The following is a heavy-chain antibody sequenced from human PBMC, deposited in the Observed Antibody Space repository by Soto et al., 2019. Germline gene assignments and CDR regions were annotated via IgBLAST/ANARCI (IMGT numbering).Heavy chain of an antibody. CDR2: IIPIFGTA. Sequence: GASVKVSCKASGYTFTSYGISWVRQAPGQGLEWMGGIIPIFGTANYAQKFQGRVTITADESTSTAYMELSSLRSEDTAVYYCARDQGGSPAAMFGMDVWGQGTTVPVSS. CDR3: ARDQGGSPAAMFGMDV. J-gene: IGHJ6*02. D-gene: IGHD2-2*01. V-gene: IGHV1-69*13. CDR1: GYTFTSYG.